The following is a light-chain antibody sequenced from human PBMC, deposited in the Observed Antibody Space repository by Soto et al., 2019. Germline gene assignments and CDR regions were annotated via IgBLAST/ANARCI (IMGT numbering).Light chain of an antibody. Sequence: QSALTQPASVSGSPGQSITISCTGTSSDVGYYNLVSWYQQHPGKAPKLIIYEVSKRPSGFSNRFSGSKSGNTASLTISGLQAKDEADYYCCSYAGSSTHYVFGTGTKVTVL. CDR1: SSDVGYYNL. V-gene: IGLV2-23*02. CDR3: CSYAGSSTHYV. J-gene: IGLJ1*01. CDR2: EVS.